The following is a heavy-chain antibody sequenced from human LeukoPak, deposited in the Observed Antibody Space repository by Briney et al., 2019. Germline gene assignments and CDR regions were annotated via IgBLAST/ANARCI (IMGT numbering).Heavy chain of an antibody. D-gene: IGHD6-13*01. Sequence: ASVRVSCKASGYTFTGYYMHWVRQAPGQGLEWMGWINPNSGGTNYAQKFQGRVTMTRDTSISTAYMELSRLRSDDTAVYYCAGDGGIAAAGYYYYMDVWGKGTTVTVSS. V-gene: IGHV1-2*02. CDR2: INPNSGGT. CDR1: GYTFTGYY. J-gene: IGHJ6*03. CDR3: AGDGGIAAAGYYYYMDV.